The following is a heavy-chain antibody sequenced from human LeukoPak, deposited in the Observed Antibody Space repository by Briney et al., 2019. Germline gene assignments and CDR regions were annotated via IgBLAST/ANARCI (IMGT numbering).Heavy chain of an antibody. D-gene: IGHD7-27*01. V-gene: IGHV3-30*03. Sequence: PGRSLRLSCAASGFTFSSYGMHWVRQAPGKGLEWVAVISYEGGNKFYPDSVKGRFTISRDDSKNTLYLHMSSLKTEDTAVYYCTALWGFAFDIWGQGTLVTVFS. CDR2: ISYEGGNK. CDR3: TALWGFAFDI. J-gene: IGHJ3*02. CDR1: GFTFSSYG.